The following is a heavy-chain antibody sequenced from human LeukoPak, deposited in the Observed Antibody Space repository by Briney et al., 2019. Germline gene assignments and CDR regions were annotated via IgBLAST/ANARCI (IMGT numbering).Heavy chain of an antibody. J-gene: IGHJ4*02. CDR2: INHSGST. D-gene: IGHD5-24*01. CDR3: ARGNGGDGYNYTSGADY. CDR1: GGSFSGYY. V-gene: IGHV4-34*01. Sequence: SETLSLTCAVYGGSFSGYYWSWIRQPPGKGLEWIGEINHSGSTNYNPSLKSRVTISVDTSKNQFSLKLSSVTAADTAVYYCARGNGGDGYNYTSGADYWGQGTLVTVSS.